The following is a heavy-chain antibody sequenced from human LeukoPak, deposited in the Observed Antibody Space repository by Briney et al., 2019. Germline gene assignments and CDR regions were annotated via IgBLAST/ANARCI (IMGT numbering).Heavy chain of an antibody. D-gene: IGHD1-14*01. Sequence: GSLRLSCAASGFPFSSYEMNWVRQAPGKGLEWVSYISSSGSTIYYADSAKGRFTISRDNAKNSLYLQMNSLRAEDTAVYYCVGDYKYGMDVWGQGTTATVSS. CDR3: VGDYKYGMDV. J-gene: IGHJ6*02. V-gene: IGHV3-48*03. CDR1: GFPFSSYE. CDR2: ISSSGSTI.